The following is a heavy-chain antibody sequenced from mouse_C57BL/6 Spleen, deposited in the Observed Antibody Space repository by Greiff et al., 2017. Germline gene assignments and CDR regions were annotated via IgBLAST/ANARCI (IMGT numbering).Heavy chain of an antibody. CDR3: AREIITTVGGFDY. Sequence: QVQLQQSGAELVKPGASVKLSCKASGYTFTEYTINWVKQRSGQGLEWIGWFYPGSGSIKYNEKFKDKATLTVDQSSSTAYMQLNNLTSENSAVYYCAREIITTVGGFDYWGQGTTLTVSS. CDR2: FYPGSGSI. D-gene: IGHD1-1*01. CDR1: GYTFTEYT. J-gene: IGHJ2*01. V-gene: IGHV1-62-2*01.